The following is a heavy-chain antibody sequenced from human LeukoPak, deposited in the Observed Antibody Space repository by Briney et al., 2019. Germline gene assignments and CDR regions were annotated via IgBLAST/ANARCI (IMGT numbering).Heavy chain of an antibody. J-gene: IGHJ4*02. V-gene: IGHV1-69*05. CDR3: AREYGSGTYYNLDY. CDR2: ITPIFGTA. Sequence: ASVKVPCKASGGTFSSYAISWVRQAPGQGLEWMGGITPIFGTANYAQKFQGRVTMTRDTSISTAYMELSRLRSDDTAVYYCAREYGSGTYYNLDYWGQGTLVTVSS. D-gene: IGHD3-10*01. CDR1: GGTFSSYA.